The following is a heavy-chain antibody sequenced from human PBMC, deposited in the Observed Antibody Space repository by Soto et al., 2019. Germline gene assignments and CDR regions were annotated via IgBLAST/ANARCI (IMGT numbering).Heavy chain of an antibody. CDR2: IYYSGST. CDR1: GGSISSYY. D-gene: IGHD4-17*01. Sequence: SETLSLTCTVSGGSISSYYWSWIRQPPGKGLEWIGYIYYSGSTNYNPSLKSRVTISVDTSKNQFSLKLSSVTAADTAVYYCARGYHDYGGNSNEYWGQGTLVTVSS. J-gene: IGHJ4*02. V-gene: IGHV4-59*01. CDR3: ARGYHDYGGNSNEY.